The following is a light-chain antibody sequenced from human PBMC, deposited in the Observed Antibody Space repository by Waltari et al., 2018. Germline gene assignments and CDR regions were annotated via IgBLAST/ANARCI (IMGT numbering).Light chain of an antibody. CDR2: EAS. V-gene: IGKV3-20*01. Sequence: EIMLTQSPGTLSLSPGERATLSCRASQSISRYLAWYQQKPGQAPRLLIYEASSRATGIPDRFSGSGSGTDFSLTISRLEPEEFAVYYCQKYGSLPATFGQGTKVEIK. CDR1: QSISRY. CDR3: QKYGSLPAT. J-gene: IGKJ1*01.